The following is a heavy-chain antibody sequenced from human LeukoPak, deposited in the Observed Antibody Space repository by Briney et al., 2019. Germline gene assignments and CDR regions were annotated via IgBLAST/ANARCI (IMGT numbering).Heavy chain of an antibody. CDR1: GGTFSSYA. Sequence: SVKVSCKASGGTFSSYAISWVRQAPGQGLEWMGGIIPIFGTANYAQKFQGRVTITTDESTSTAYMELSSLRSEDTAVYYCARVAQVGATTWFDPWGQGTLSPSPQ. CDR2: IIPIFGTA. J-gene: IGHJ5*02. V-gene: IGHV1-69*05. CDR3: ARVAQVGATTWFDP. D-gene: IGHD1-26*01.